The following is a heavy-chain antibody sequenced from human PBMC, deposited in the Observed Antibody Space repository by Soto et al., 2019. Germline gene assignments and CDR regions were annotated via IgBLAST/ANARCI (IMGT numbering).Heavy chain of an antibody. Sequence: LLNPSETLSLTCIVSGSSASISSYQWSWIRQPPGKGLEWIGYMYYSGYTNYNPSLSSRVTISVATSTHVSSLRLSSATATDTAVYSFVCEYYHTRDYHKMDCGQCTLVTVSS. J-gene: IGHJ1*01. CDR1: GSSASISSYQ. CDR2: MYYSGYT. D-gene: IGHD3-3*02. CDR3: VCEYYHTRDYHKMD. V-gene: IGHV4-61*01.